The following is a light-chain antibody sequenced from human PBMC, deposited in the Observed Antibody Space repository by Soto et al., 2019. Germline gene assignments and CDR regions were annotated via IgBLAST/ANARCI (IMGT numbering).Light chain of an antibody. CDR1: QSVTSY. J-gene: IGKJ5*01. CDR2: DAS. CDR3: QHRYNWPFT. V-gene: IGKV3-11*01. Sequence: EIVLTQSPATLSLSPGERATLSCRASQSVTSYLVWYQQKPGQAPRLLIYDASNRATGIPARFTGSGSGTDFTLTISSPVPEDFAVYYCQHRYNWPFTFGQGTRPEIK.